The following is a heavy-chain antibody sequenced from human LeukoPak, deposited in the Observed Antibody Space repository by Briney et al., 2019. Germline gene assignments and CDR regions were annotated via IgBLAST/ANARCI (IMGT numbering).Heavy chain of an antibody. V-gene: IGHV4-34*01. CDR1: GGSFSGYY. D-gene: IGHD3-9*01. J-gene: IGHJ4*02. Sequence: SETLSLTCAVYGGSFSGYYWSWIRQPPGKGLEWIGEINHSGSTNYNPSLKSRVTISVDTSKNQFSLKLSSVTAADTAVYYCARGLTYGYWGQGTLVTVSS. CDR3: ARGLTYGY. CDR2: INHSGST.